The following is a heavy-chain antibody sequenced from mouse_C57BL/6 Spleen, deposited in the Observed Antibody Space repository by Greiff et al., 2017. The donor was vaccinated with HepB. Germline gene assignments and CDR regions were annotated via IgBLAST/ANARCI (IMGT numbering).Heavy chain of an antibody. CDR1: GYTFTDYY. V-gene: IGHV1-26*01. D-gene: IGHD2-3*01. J-gene: IGHJ2*01. Sequence: EVQLQQSGPELVKPGASVKISCKASGYTFTDYYMNWVKQSHGKSLEWIGDINPNNGGTRYNQKFKGKATLTVDKSSSTAYMELRSLTSEDSAVYYCARSMSWLLYYLDYWGQGTTLTVSS. CDR3: ARSMSWLLYYLDY. CDR2: INPNNGGT.